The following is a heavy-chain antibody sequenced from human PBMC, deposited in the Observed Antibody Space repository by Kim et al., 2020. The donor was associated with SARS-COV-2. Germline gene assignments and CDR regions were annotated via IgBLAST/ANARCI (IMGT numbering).Heavy chain of an antibody. V-gene: IGHV3-23*01. CDR1: GFTFSGYA. CDR3: AKDRGQVVVVPPDSFDM. Sequence: GGSLRLSCAASGFTFSGYAMSWVRQAPGKGLEWVSGISGSGGTTYYADSVKGRVTISRDNSKNTLYLQMNSLRAEDTAVYYCAKDRGQVVVVPPDSFDMWGQGTMVTVSS. J-gene: IGHJ3*02. D-gene: IGHD2-2*01. CDR2: ISGSGGTT.